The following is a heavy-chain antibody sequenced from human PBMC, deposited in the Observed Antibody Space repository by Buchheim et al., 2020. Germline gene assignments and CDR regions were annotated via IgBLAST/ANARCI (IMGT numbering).Heavy chain of an antibody. CDR1: GGTFSSYA. CDR3: ARGSCSSTSCLSRYYYYGMDV. CDR2: IIPIFGTA. J-gene: IGHJ6*02. Sequence: QVQLVQSGAEVKKPGSSVKVSCKASGGTFSSYAISWVRQAPGQGLEWTGGIIPIFGTANSAQKFQGRVTTTADESTSNSYMELSNLRSEDTAVYYCARGSCSSTSCLSRYYYYGMDVWGQGNT. D-gene: IGHD2-2*01. V-gene: IGHV1-69*01.